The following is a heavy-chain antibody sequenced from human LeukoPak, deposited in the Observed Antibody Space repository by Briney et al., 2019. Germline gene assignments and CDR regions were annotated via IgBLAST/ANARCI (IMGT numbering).Heavy chain of an antibody. D-gene: IGHD6-19*01. CDR2: IYHSGST. CDR1: GYSISSGYY. Sequence: SETLSLTCTVSGYSISSGYYWGWIRQPPGKGLEWIGSIYHSGSTYYNPSLKSRVTMSVDTSKNQFSLKLSSMTAADTAVYYCARDSRVAGTYDYWGQGTLVTVSS. CDR3: ARDSRVAGTYDY. J-gene: IGHJ4*02. V-gene: IGHV4-38-2*02.